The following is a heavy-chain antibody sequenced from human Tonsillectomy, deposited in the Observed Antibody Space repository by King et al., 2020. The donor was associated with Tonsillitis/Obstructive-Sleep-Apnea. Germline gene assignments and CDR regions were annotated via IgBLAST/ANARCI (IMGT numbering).Heavy chain of an antibody. V-gene: IGHV3-21*01. J-gene: IGHJ6*03. CDR3: ARAGEEELPRYYMDV. CDR2: ISSSSSYI. CDR1: GFTFSSYS. D-gene: IGHD2-21*01. Sequence: DVQLVESGGGLVKPGGSLRLSCAASGFTFSSYSMNWVRQAPGKGLEWVSSISSSSSYIYYADSVKGRFTISRDNAKNSLYLQMNSLRAEDTAVYYCARAGEEELPRYYMDVWGKGTTVTVSS.